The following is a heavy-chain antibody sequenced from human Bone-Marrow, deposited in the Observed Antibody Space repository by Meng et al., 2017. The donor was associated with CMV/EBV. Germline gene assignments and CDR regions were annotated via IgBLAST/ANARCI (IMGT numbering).Heavy chain of an antibody. J-gene: IGHJ6*02. Sequence: GGSLRLSCAASGFTFTDYWMHWVRQAPGKGLVWVSRLNGDGGSTNYVHSVRGRFTISRDNAKNMLYRQMNSLRAEDTAVYYCARGAGSHPDYYYGMDVWGQGTTVTVSS. CDR1: GFTFTDYW. CDR2: LNGDGGST. CDR3: ARGAGSHPDYYYGMDV. D-gene: IGHD3-10*01. V-gene: IGHV3-74*01.